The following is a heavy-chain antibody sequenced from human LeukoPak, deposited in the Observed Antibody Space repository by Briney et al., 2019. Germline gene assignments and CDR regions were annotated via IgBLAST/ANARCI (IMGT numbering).Heavy chain of an antibody. J-gene: IGHJ4*02. CDR3: ASKQWLVLDY. CDR2: IYYSGST. V-gene: IGHV4-39*01. CDR1: GGSIGSSSYY. Sequence: PSETLSLTCTVSGGSIGSSSYYWGWIRQPPGKGLEWIGSIYYSGSTYYNPSLKSRVTISVDTSKNQFSLKLSSVTAADTAVYYCASKQWLVLDYWGQGTLVTVSS. D-gene: IGHD6-19*01.